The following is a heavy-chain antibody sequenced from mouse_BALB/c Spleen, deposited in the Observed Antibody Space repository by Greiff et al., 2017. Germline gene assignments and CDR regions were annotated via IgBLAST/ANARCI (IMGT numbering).Heavy chain of an antibody. CDR3: ARDRGKLFDY. Sequence: EVNVVESGGGLVQPGGSRKLSCAASGFTFSSFGMHWVRQAPEKGLEWVAYISSGSSTIYYADTVKGRFTISRDNPKNTLFLQMTSLRSEDTAMYYCARDRGKLFDYWGQGTTLTVSS. J-gene: IGHJ2*01. CDR2: ISSGSSTI. CDR1: GFTFSSFG. V-gene: IGHV5-17*02.